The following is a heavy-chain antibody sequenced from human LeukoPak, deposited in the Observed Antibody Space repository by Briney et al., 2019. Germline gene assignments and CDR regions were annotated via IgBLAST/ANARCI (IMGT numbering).Heavy chain of an antibody. V-gene: IGHV1-24*01. Sequence: ASVKVSCKVSGYTLTELSMHWVRQAPGKGLEWMGGFDPEDGETIYAQKFQGRVTMTEDTSTDTAYMEVSSMRSEDTAVYYCATDLRAAIAARYSSYYYYYYMDVWGKGTTVTVSS. D-gene: IGHD6-13*01. J-gene: IGHJ6*03. CDR1: GYTLTELS. CDR2: FDPEDGET. CDR3: ATDLRAAIAARYSSYYYYYYMDV.